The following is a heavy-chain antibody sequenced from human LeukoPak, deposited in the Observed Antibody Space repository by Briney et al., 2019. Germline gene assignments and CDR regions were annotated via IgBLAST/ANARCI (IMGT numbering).Heavy chain of an antibody. V-gene: IGHV4-59*08. CDR1: GGSIRSYY. D-gene: IGHD6-19*01. Sequence: SETLSFTCTVSGGSIRSYYWSWIRQPPGKGLEWIGNIYYSGSTTYNPPLKSRVAISVDTSTNQFSLNLSTVTAADTAVYYCARHHTGYTTGWSSYFDYWGQGTLVTVSS. J-gene: IGHJ4*02. CDR3: ARHHTGYTTGWSSYFDY. CDR2: IYYSGST.